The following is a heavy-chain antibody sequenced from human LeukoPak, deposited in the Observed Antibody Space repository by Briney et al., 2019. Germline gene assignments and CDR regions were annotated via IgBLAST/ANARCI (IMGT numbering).Heavy chain of an antibody. J-gene: IGHJ4*02. V-gene: IGHV3-23*01. CDR1: GFTFSSYA. D-gene: IGHD3-10*01. Sequence: GGSLRLSCAASGFTFSSYAMSWVRQAPGKGLEWVSAISGSGGSTYYADSVKGRFTISRDNSKNTLYLQMNSLRAEDTAVYYCASHSHYYGSGSYYNPFGYWGQGTLVTVSS. CDR2: ISGSGGST. CDR3: ASHSHYYGSGSYYNPFGY.